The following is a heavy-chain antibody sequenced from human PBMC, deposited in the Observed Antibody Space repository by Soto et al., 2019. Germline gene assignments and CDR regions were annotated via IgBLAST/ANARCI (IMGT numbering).Heavy chain of an antibody. D-gene: IGHD2-15*01. CDR1: GGSISSSSYY. Sequence: SETLSLTCTVSGGSISSSSYYWGWIRQPPGKGLEWIGSIYYSGSTYYNPSLKSRVTISVDTSKNQFSLKLSSVTAADTAVYYCARPSHRYCSGGSCVTWFDPWGQGTLVTVSS. CDR3: ARPSHRYCSGGSCVTWFDP. V-gene: IGHV4-39*01. CDR2: IYYSGST. J-gene: IGHJ5*02.